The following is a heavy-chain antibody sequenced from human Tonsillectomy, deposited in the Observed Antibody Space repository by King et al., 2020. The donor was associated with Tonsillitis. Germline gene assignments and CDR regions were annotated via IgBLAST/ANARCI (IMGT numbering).Heavy chain of an antibody. CDR2: IYYSGST. D-gene: IGHD4-17*01. CDR3: ARGGFYGDSFDY. J-gene: IGHJ4*02. V-gene: IGHV4-59*01. Sequence: VQLQESGPGLVKPSETLSLTCTVSGGSISSYYWSWIRQPPGKGLEWIGYIYYSGSTNYNPSLKSRVTISVDTSKNQFSLKLSSVTAADTAVYYCARGGFYGDSFDYWGQGTLVTVSS. CDR1: GGSISSYY.